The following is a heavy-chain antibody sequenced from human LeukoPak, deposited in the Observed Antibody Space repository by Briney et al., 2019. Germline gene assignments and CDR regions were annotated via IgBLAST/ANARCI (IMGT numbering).Heavy chain of an antibody. J-gene: IGHJ4*02. CDR1: GYSFTNYW. V-gene: IGHV5-51*01. D-gene: IGHD3-10*01. CDR3: ARRADDNFGELFLDY. Sequence: PGESLKISCKGSGYSFTNYWIAWVRQLPGKGLEWMGLIYPGDSDTRYSPSFRGQVTFSADKSISTAYLHWSSLKASDTAIYYCARRADDNFGELFLDYWGQGTLVSVSS. CDR2: IYPGDSDT.